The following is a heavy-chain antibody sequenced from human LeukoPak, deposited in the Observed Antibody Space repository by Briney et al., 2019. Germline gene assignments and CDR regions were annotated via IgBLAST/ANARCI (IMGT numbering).Heavy chain of an antibody. CDR3: ARAYYYDSSGHNDDAFDI. CDR1: GGTFSSYA. D-gene: IGHD3-22*01. CDR2: IIPIFGTA. Sequence: SVKVSCKASGGTFSSYAISWVRQAPGQGLEWMGGIIPIFGTANYAQKFRGRVTITADKSTRTAYMELSSLRSEDTAVYYCARAYYYDSSGHNDDAFDIWGQGTMVTVSS. J-gene: IGHJ3*02. V-gene: IGHV1-69*06.